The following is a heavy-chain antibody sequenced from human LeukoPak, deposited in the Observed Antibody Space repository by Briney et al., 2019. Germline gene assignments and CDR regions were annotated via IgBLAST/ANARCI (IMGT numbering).Heavy chain of an antibody. Sequence: SETLSLTCTVSGYSISSGYYWGWIRQPPGKGLEWIGSIYHSGTTYYNPSLKSRVTISVDTSKNQFSLNLSSVTAADTAVYYCARYSGSNYPLSYAFDIWGQGTMVTVSS. D-gene: IGHD1-26*01. CDR3: ARYSGSNYPLSYAFDI. J-gene: IGHJ3*02. CDR2: IYHSGTT. CDR1: GYSISSGYY. V-gene: IGHV4-38-2*02.